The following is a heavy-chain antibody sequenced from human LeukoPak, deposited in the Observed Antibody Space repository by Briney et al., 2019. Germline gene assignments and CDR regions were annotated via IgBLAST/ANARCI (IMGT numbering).Heavy chain of an antibody. J-gene: IGHJ4*02. Sequence: PSETLSLTCTVSGGSISSYYWSWIRQPPGKGRGGIGYIYYSGSTNYTPSLKRRVTISVDTSKTQFSLKLSSVPAADTAVYYCARESSGWSGFDYWGQGTLVPVSS. CDR2: IYYSGST. V-gene: IGHV4-59*01. CDR1: GGSISSYY. D-gene: IGHD6-19*01. CDR3: ARESSGWSGFDY.